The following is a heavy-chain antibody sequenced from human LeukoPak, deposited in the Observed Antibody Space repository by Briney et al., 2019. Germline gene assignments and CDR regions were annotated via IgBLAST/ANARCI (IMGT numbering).Heavy chain of an antibody. CDR1: GYTFTSYD. V-gene: IGHV1-8*01. D-gene: IGHD6-13*01. J-gene: IGHJ6*02. CDR2: MNPNSGNT. Sequence: ASVKVSCKASGYTFTSYDINWVRQATGQGLEWMGWMNPNSGNTGYAQKFQDRVTMTRNTSISTAYMELSSLRSEDTAVYYCARTYSSSWYFLWADYYYYGMDVWGQGTTVTVSS. CDR3: ARTYSSSWYFLWADYYYYGMDV.